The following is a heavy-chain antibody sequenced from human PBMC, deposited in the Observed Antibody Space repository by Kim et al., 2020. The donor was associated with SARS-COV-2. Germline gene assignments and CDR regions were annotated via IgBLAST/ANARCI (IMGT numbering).Heavy chain of an antibody. D-gene: IGHD2-2*02. CDR3: VKDGIEYCSSSNCYRVDY. J-gene: IGHJ4*02. V-gene: IGHV3-64*05. CDR2: ISSNGGST. CDR1: GFTFSRYA. Sequence: GGSLRLSCSASGFTFSRYAIHWVRQAPGKGLEYVSVISSNGGSTYYADSVKGRFTISRDNSKNTLYVQMNSLRAEDTAVYYCVKDGIEYCSSSNCYRVDYWGQGALVTVSS.